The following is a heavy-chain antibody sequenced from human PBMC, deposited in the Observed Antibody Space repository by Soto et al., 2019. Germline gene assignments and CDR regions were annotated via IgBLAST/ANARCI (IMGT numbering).Heavy chain of an antibody. CDR2: ISYDGSNK. J-gene: IGHJ4*02. V-gene: IGHV3-30*18. D-gene: IGHD4-17*01. CDR1: GFTFSSYG. CDR3: AKGTVSPTSLDY. Sequence: PGGSLRLSCAASGFTFSSYGMHWVRQAPGKGLEWVAVISYDGSNKYYADSVKGRFTISRDNSKNTLYLQMNSLRAEDTAVYYCAKGTVSPTSLDYWGQGTLVTVSS.